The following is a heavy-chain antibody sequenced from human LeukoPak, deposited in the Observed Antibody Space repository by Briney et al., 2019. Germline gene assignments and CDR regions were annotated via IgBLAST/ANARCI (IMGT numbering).Heavy chain of an antibody. J-gene: IGHJ4*02. CDR1: GGSISSYY. D-gene: IGHD1-26*01. Sequence: SETLSLTCTVSGGSISSYYWSWIRQPPGKGLEWIGYIYYSGSTNYNPPLKSRVTISVDTSKNQFSLKLSSVTAADTAVYYCASGSYGTHFDYWGQGTLVTVSS. CDR2: IYYSGST. CDR3: ASGSYGTHFDY. V-gene: IGHV4-59*01.